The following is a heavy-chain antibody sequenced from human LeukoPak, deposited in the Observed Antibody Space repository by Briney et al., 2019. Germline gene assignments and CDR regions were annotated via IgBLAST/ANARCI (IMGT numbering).Heavy chain of an antibody. CDR3: ARQTGSGLFILP. J-gene: IGHJ4*02. V-gene: IGHV4-39*01. CDR1: GVSLSSSSYY. CDR2: IYYSGNT. D-gene: IGHD3/OR15-3a*01. Sequence: PSETLSLTCSVSGVSLSSSSYYWAWIRQPPGKGLEWIGSIYYSGNTYYNASLKSQVSISIDTSKNQFSLRLTSVTAADTAVYYCARQTGSGLFILPGGQGTLVTVSS.